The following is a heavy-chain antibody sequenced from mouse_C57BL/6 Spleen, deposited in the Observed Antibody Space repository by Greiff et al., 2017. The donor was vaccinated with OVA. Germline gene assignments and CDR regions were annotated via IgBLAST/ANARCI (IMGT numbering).Heavy chain of an antibody. Sequence: VQLKESGPELVKPGASVKISCKASGYSFTDYNMNWVKQSNGKSLEWIGVINPNYGTTSYNQKFKGKATLTVDQSSSTAYMQLNSLTSEDFAVYYCAENYDYGAMDYWGQGTSVTVSS. CDR1: GYSFTDYN. V-gene: IGHV1-39*01. CDR3: AENYDYGAMDY. CDR2: INPNYGTT. J-gene: IGHJ4*01. D-gene: IGHD2-4*01.